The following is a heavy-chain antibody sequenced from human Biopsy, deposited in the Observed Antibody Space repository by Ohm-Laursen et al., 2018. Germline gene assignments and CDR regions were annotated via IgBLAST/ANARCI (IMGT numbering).Heavy chain of an antibody. CDR3: ARDYDTSGYYYVS. Sequence: SLRLSCAAPGFTFSIYGMHWVRQAPGKGLEWVAVIWYDGSNKYYADSVKGRFTISRDDPKNTLYLQMNSLRAEDTAVYYCARDYDTSGYYYVSWGQGTLVTVSS. V-gene: IGHV3-33*01. D-gene: IGHD3-22*01. CDR1: GFTFSIYG. CDR2: IWYDGSNK. J-gene: IGHJ5*02.